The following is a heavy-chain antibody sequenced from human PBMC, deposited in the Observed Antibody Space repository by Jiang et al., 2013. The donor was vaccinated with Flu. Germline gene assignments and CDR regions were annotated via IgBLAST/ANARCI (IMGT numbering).Heavy chain of an antibody. CDR1: GGSISSYY. CDR2: IYYSGST. D-gene: IGHD1-14*01. Sequence: GSGLVKPSETLSLTCTVSGGSISSYYWSWIRQPPGKGLEWIGYIYYSGSTNYNPSLKSRVTISVDTSKNQFSLKLSSVTAAGTAVYYCARGPEYELGGAFDIWGQGTMVTVSS. CDR3: ARGPEYELGGAFDI. J-gene: IGHJ3*02. V-gene: IGHV4-59*01.